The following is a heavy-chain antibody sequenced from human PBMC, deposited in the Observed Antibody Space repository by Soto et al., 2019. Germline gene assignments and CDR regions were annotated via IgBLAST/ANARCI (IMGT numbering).Heavy chain of an antibody. CDR2: IFSNDEK. D-gene: IGHD3-3*01. CDR3: ARFNVLRSLLLDY. Sequence: SGSYAGEPTETLTLTCTVSGFSLSNARMGVSWIRQPPGKALEWLAHIFSNDEKSYSTSRKSRLTISKDTSKSQVVLTMTNMDPVDTATYYCARFNVLRSLLLDYWGQGTLVTSPQ. J-gene: IGHJ4*02. V-gene: IGHV2-26*01. CDR1: GFSLSNARMG.